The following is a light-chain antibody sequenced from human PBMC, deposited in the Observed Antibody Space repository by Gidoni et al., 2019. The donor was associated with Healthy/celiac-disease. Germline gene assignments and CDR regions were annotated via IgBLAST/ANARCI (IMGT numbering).Light chain of an antibody. CDR3: QQYNSYSWX. CDR2: KAS. CDR1: QSISSW. Sequence: RVTITCRASQSISSWLAWYQQKPGKAPKLLIYKASSLESGVPSRFTGSGSGTEFTLTISSLQPDDFATYYCQQYNSYSWXXXQGTKVEIK. J-gene: IGKJ1*01. V-gene: IGKV1-5*03.